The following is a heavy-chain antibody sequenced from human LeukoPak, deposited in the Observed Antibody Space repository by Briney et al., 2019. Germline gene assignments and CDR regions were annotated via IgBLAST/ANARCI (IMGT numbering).Heavy chain of an antibody. Sequence: GGSLRLSCAASGFTFSSYWMSWVRQAPGKGLEWVANIKQDGSEKYYVDSVKGRFTISRDNAKNSLYLHMNSLRIEDTAVYFCARDVSYGMDVWGQGTTVTVSS. CDR2: IKQDGSEK. CDR3: ARDVSYGMDV. V-gene: IGHV3-7*01. CDR1: GFTFSSYW. J-gene: IGHJ6*02.